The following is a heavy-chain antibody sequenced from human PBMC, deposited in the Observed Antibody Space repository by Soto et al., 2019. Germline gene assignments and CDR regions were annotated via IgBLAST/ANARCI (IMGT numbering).Heavy chain of an antibody. Sequence: GGSLRLSCAASGFTVSSNYMSWVRQAPGKGLEWVSVIYSGGSTYYADSVKGRFTISRDNSKNTLYLQMNSLRAEDTAVYYCASTFPEYYYGSRTFDYWGQGTLVTVYS. D-gene: IGHD3-10*01. CDR2: IYSGGST. V-gene: IGHV3-53*01. CDR3: ASTFPEYYYGSRTFDY. CDR1: GFTVSSNY. J-gene: IGHJ4*02.